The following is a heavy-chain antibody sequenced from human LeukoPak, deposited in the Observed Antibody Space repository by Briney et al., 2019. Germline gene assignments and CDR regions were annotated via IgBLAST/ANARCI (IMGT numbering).Heavy chain of an antibody. CDR2: ISGSSSTI. CDR1: GFTFSSYS. J-gene: IGHJ4*02. D-gene: IGHD1-14*01. Sequence: GGSLRLSCAASGFTFSSYSMNWVRQAPGKGLEWVSYISGSSSTIYYADSVKGRFTISRDNAKNSLYLQMNSLRDEDTAVYYCTRRREGSANRDYWGQGTLVTVSS. V-gene: IGHV3-48*02. CDR3: TRRREGSANRDY.